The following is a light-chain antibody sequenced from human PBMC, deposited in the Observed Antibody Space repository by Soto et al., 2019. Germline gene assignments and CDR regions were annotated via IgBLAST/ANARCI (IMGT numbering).Light chain of an antibody. V-gene: IGKV3-20*01. CDR3: QQYGASPFT. Sequence: EIVLTQSPGTLSLSPGERATLSCRANQSVISNYLGWYQHKPGLAPRLLIYGASSRATGIPDRFSGSGSGTDFTLTISRLEPEDFAVYYCQQYGASPFTFGPGTKVHIK. J-gene: IGKJ3*01. CDR2: GAS. CDR1: QSVISNY.